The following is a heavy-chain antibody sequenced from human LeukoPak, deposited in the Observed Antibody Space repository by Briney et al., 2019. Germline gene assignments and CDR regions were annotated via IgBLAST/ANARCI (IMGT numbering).Heavy chain of an antibody. J-gene: IGHJ6*02. D-gene: IGHD1-1*01. V-gene: IGHV1-2*02. CDR2: INPNSGGT. CDR1: GYTFTGYY. CDR3: ARVELRRYYSYCGMDV. Sequence: ASVTVSCKASGYTFTGYYMHWVRQAPGQGREWMGWINPNSGGTNYAQKFQGRVTMTRDPSISTAYMELGRLRADDTAVYYCARVELRRYYSYCGMDVWGQGTTVTVSS.